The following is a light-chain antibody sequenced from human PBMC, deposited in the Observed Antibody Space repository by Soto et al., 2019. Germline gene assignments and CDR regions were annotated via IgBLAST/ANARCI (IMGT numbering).Light chain of an antibody. Sequence: QSALTQPAPVSGSPGQSITISCTGTSSDVGGYNYVSWYQQHPGKAPKLMIYEVSNRPSGVSNRISGSKSGNTASLTISGLQAEDEADYYCSSYTSSSIDYVFGTGTELTVL. V-gene: IGLV2-14*01. J-gene: IGLJ1*01. CDR2: EVS. CDR3: SSYTSSSIDYV. CDR1: SSDVGGYNY.